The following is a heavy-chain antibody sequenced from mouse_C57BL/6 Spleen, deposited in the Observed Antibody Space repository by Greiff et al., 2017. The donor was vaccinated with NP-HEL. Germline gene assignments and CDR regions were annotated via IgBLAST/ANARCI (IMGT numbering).Heavy chain of an antibody. Sequence: DVKLVESGGGLVKPGGSLKLSCAASGFTFSSYAMSWVRQTPEKRLEWVATISDGGSYTYYPDNVKGRFTISRDNAKNNLYLQMSHLKSEDTAMYYCARDRDYGNYDYAMDYWGQGTSVTVSS. CDR3: ARDRDYGNYDYAMDY. J-gene: IGHJ4*01. CDR2: ISDGGSYT. D-gene: IGHD2-1*01. V-gene: IGHV5-4*01. CDR1: GFTFSSYA.